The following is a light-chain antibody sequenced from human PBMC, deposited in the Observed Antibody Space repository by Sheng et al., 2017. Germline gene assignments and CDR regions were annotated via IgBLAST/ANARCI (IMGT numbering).Light chain of an antibody. Sequence: QPVLTQPPSVSAAPGQKGTISCSGSDSNIGNNYVSWYQLLPGTSPRLLIFENNKRPSGIPDRFSGSKSGSSATLGITGLQTGDEAVYFCGTWDSSLRGGVFGGGTRLTVL. V-gene: IGLV1-51*02. CDR2: ENN. CDR1: DSNIGNNY. CDR3: GTWDSSLRGGV. J-gene: IGLJ3*02.